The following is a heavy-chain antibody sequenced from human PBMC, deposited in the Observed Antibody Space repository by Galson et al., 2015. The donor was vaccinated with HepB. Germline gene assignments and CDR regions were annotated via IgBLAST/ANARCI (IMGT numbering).Heavy chain of an antibody. V-gene: IGHV1-69*13. CDR3: ARVLDGLGSYYYYYYGMDV. D-gene: IGHD1-26*01. CDR1: GGTFSSYA. Sequence: SVKVSCKATGGTFSSYAISWVRQAPGQGLEWMGGIIPIFGIANYAQKFQGRVTITADESTSTAYMELSSLRSEDTAVYYGARVLDGLGSYYYYYYGMDVWGQGTTVTVSS. J-gene: IGHJ6*02. CDR2: IIPIFGIA.